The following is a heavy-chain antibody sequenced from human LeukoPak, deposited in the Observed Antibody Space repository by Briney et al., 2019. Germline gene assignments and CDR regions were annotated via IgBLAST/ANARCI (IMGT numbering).Heavy chain of an antibody. CDR3: ARIGLGYYDSSGYRGTHYYMDV. CDR1: GGSFSGYY. J-gene: IGHJ6*03. CDR2: INHSGST. V-gene: IGHV4-34*01. Sequence: PSETLSLTCAVYGGSFSGYYWSWIRQPPGKGLEWIGEINHSGSTNYNPSLKSRVTISVDTSKNQFSLKLSSVTAADTAVYYCARIGLGYYDSSGYRGTHYYMDVWGKGTTVTISS. D-gene: IGHD3-22*01.